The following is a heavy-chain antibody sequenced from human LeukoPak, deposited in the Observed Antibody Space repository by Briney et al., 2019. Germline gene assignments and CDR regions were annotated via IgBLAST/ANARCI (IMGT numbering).Heavy chain of an antibody. Sequence: GGSLRLSCAASGFTFSSYGMHWVRQAPGKGLEWVAVISYDGSNKYYADSVKGRFTISRDNSKNTLYLQMNSLRAEDTAVYYCAKVARMVRGVVTRYPLDYWGQGTLVTVSS. V-gene: IGHV3-30*18. J-gene: IGHJ4*02. CDR1: GFTFSSYG. CDR3: AKVARMVRGVVTRYPLDY. CDR2: ISYDGSNK. D-gene: IGHD3-10*01.